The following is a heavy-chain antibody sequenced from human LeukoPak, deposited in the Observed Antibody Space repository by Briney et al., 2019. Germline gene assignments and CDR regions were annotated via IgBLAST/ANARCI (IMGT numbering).Heavy chain of an antibody. V-gene: IGHV3-48*03. J-gene: IGHJ6*03. D-gene: IGHD1-1*01. CDR1: GFTFSSYE. Sequence: GGSLRLSCAASGFTFSSYEMNWVRQAPGKGLEWVSYISSSGSTIYYADSVKGRFTISRDNAKNSLYLQMNSLRAEDTAVYYCASWKYYYYYMDVWGKGTTVTVSS. CDR2: ISSSGSTI. CDR3: ASWKYYYYYMDV.